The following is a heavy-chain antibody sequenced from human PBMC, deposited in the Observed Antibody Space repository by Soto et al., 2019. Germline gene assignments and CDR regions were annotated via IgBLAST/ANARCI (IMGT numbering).Heavy chain of an antibody. V-gene: IGHV4-4*07. J-gene: IGHJ2*01. CDR2: LNIAGTI. Sequence: SETRSLTCSVSGASISSFNWNWVRQPAGKGPEWVGRLNIAGTINYNPSLKSRITMSMDTSKNQISLHLRSVTAADTAIYYCARDRGEYTSSWFWYFSHWGHGTLVTVSS. CDR3: ARDRGEYTSSWFWYFSH. CDR1: GASISSFN. D-gene: IGHD6-13*01.